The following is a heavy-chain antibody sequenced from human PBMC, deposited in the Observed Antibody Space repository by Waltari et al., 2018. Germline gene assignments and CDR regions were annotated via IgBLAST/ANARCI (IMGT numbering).Heavy chain of an antibody. Sequence: QVQLVQSGAEVKKPGASVKVSCKASGYTFPSYSMPWGRQAPGQGLEWMGIINPSGGSTSYAQKFQGRVTMTRDTSTSTVYMELSSLRSEDTAVYYCARVPARGYDFWSYFDYWGQGTLVTVSS. CDR1: GYTFPSYS. CDR3: ARVPARGYDFWSYFDY. CDR2: INPSGGST. D-gene: IGHD3-3*01. J-gene: IGHJ4*02. V-gene: IGHV1-46*01.